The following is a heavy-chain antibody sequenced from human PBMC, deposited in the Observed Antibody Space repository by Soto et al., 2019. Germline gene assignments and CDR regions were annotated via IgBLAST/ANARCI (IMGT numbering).Heavy chain of an antibody. J-gene: IGHJ4*02. CDR1: GFTFSSYA. Sequence: GGSLRLSCAASGFTFSSYAMSWVRQAPGKGLEWVSGISGSGGTTYYADSVKGRFTISRDNSKNTLYLQMNSLRAEDTALYYCANRAVVATIYYFDYWGQGTLVTVSS. V-gene: IGHV3-23*01. D-gene: IGHD5-12*01. CDR2: ISGSGGTT. CDR3: ANRAVVATIYYFDY.